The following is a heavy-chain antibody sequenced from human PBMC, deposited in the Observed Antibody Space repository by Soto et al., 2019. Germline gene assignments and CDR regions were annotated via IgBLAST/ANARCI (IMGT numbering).Heavy chain of an antibody. CDR2: INHSGRV. J-gene: IGHJ5*01. CDR1: GGPFSGHS. CDR3: STRAYDTNGYYRFDP. D-gene: IGHD3-22*01. V-gene: IGHV4-34*01. Sequence: SETLSLTCAVYGGPFSGHSWTWIRQSPGKGLEWIVDINHSGRVNYSPSLKSRVTISLDTSKNQFSLTLSAVAAADTAMYYCSTRAYDTNGYYRFDPWGQGTLVTVSS.